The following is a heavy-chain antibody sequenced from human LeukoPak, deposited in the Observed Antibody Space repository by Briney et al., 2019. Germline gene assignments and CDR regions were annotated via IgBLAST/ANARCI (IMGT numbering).Heavy chain of an antibody. CDR1: GFTFSSYS. V-gene: IGHV3-48*01. CDR2: ISSSSSTI. CDR3: ARVLMCASCWFDP. J-gene: IGHJ5*02. Sequence: PGGSLRLSCAASGFTFSSYSMNWVRQTPGKGLEWVSYISSSSSTIYYADSVKGRFTISRDNAKNSLYLQMNSLRAEDTAVYYCARVLMCASCWFDPWGQGTLAIVSS.